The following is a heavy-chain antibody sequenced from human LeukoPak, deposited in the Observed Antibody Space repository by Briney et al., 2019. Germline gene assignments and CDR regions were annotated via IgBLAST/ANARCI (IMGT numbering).Heavy chain of an antibody. V-gene: IGHV3-20*04. CDR2: INWNGGST. D-gene: IGHD1-7*01. Sequence: PGGSLRLSCAAYGFTFDDYGMSWVRQAPGKGLEWVSGINWNGGSTGYADSVKGRFTISRDNAKNSLYLQMNSLRAEDTALYYCARAPLYNWNYGGFGDYWGQGTLVTVSS. J-gene: IGHJ4*02. CDR1: GFTFDDYG. CDR3: ARAPLYNWNYGGFGDY.